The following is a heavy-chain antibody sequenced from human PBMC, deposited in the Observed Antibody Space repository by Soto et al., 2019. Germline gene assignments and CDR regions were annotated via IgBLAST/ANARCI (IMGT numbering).Heavy chain of an antibody. D-gene: IGHD5-12*01. CDR1: GGTFSSYT. J-gene: IGHJ6*03. V-gene: IGHV1-69*02. CDR3: AVADPTNYYYYMDV. CDR2: IIPILGIA. Sequence: QVQLVQSGAEVKKPGSSVKVSCKASGGTFSSYTISWVRQAPGQGLEWMGRIIPILGIANYAQKFQGRVTITADKSTSTAYMKLSSLRTADTVVYYCAVADPTNYYYYMDVWGKGTTVTVSS.